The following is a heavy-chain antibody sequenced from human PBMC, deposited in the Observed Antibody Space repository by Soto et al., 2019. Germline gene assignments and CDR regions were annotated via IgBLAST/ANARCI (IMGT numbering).Heavy chain of an antibody. Sequence: SETLSLTCTVSGGSFSSYYWSWIRQPPGKGLEWIGYIYYSGSTNYNPSLESRVTMSVDASKNQFSLKLNSVTAADTAVYYCARDRRVADYGDSHHYSGMDVWGQGTTVTVSS. CDR3: ARDRRVADYGDSHHYSGMDV. D-gene: IGHD4-17*01. J-gene: IGHJ6*02. CDR2: IYYSGST. CDR1: GGSFSSYY. V-gene: IGHV4-59*01.